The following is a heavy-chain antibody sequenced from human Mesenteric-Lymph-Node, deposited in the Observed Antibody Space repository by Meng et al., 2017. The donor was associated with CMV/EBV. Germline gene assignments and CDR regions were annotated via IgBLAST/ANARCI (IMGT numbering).Heavy chain of an antibody. Sequence: ASVKVSCKASGYTFTDHFMHWVRQAPGQGLDWLGWINPNSGDTNYAKNFQGRVSMTRDTSSSTAFMELSRLRSDDTALYYCARSYGRAPELDYWGQGTLVTVSS. V-gene: IGHV1-2*02. CDR2: INPNSGDT. D-gene: IGHD1-26*01. CDR3: ARSYGRAPELDY. CDR1: GYTFTDHF. J-gene: IGHJ4*02.